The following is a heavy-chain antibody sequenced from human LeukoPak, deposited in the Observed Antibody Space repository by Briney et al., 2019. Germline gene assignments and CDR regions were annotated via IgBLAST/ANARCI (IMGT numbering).Heavy chain of an antibody. CDR3: ARDAYYYDSSGYYDY. CDR2: LYSGGNT. V-gene: IGHV3-53*05. Sequence: GGSLRLSCAVSGFTVSSNYMSWVRQAPGKGLEWVSVLYSGGNTYYADSVKGRFTISRDNSKNTLYLQMNSLRAEDTAVYYCARDAYYYDSSGYYDYWGQGTLVTVSS. CDR1: GFTVSSNY. D-gene: IGHD3-22*01. J-gene: IGHJ4*02.